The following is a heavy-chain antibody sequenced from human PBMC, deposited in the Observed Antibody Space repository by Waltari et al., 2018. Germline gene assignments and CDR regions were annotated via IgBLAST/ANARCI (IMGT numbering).Heavy chain of an antibody. CDR1: GGSFSGYY. CDR3: ARGFYGPLDD. CDR2: INHSGST. Sequence: QVQLQQWGAGLLKPSETLSLTCAVYGGSFSGYYWSWIRQPPGKGLEWIGEINHSGSTNYNPSLKSRVTISVDTSKNQFSLKLSSVTAADTAVYYCARGFYGPLDDWGQGTLVTVSS. J-gene: IGHJ4*02. V-gene: IGHV4-34*01. D-gene: IGHD4-17*01.